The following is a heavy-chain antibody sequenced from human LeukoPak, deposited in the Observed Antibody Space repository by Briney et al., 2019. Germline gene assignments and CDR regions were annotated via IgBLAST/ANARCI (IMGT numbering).Heavy chain of an antibody. V-gene: IGHV1-2*06. D-gene: IGHD3-3*01. CDR2: INPNSGGT. CDR3: VSASGITIFGVVITPPFDY. J-gene: IGHJ4*02. CDR1: GYTFTGNY. Sequence: ASVKVSCKASGYTFTGNYMHWVRQAPGQGLEWMGRINPNSGGTNYAQKFQGRVTMTRDTSISTAYMELNSLRSEDTAVYYCVSASGITIFGVVITPPFDYWGQGTLVTVSS.